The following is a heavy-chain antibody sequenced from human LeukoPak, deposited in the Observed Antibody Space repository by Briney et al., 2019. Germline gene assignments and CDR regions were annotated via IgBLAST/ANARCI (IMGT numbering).Heavy chain of an antibody. CDR2: INPNTGDA. CDR3: ARDVVVAGIDY. D-gene: IGHD2-21*02. V-gene: IGHV1-2*02. CDR1: GYSFTGYF. J-gene: IGHJ4*02. Sequence: ASLKVSCKASGYSFTGYFMHWVRPAPGQGLEWMGWINPNTGDANYAQKFQGRVTITTDTSVSTAYMELDSLTFDDTAVYYCARDVVVAGIDYWGQGTLVTVSS.